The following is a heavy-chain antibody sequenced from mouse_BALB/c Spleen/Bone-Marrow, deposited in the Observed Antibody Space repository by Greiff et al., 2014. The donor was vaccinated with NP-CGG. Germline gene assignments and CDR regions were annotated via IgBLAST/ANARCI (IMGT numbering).Heavy chain of an antibody. Sequence: VQLQESGAGLVKPGASVKLSCKASGYTFTEYIIHWVKRRSGQGLEWIGWFYPGSGSIKYNEKFKDMATLTADKSSSTVYMELSRLTSEDSAVYFCARHESYGNYLYFDVWGAGTTVTVSS. CDR1: GYTFTEYI. J-gene: IGHJ1*01. V-gene: IGHV1-62-2*01. D-gene: IGHD2-10*02. CDR3: ARHESYGNYLYFDV. CDR2: FYPGSGSI.